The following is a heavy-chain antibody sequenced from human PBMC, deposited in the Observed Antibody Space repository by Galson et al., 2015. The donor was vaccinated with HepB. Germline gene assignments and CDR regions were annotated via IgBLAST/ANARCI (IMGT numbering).Heavy chain of an antibody. CDR1: GFTFSSYS. D-gene: IGHD1-26*01. CDR2: ISSSSSTI. J-gene: IGHJ5*02. V-gene: IGHV3-48*01. Sequence: SLRLSCAASGFTFSSYSMNWVRQAPGKGLEWVSYISSSSSTIYYADSVKGRFTISRDNAKNSLYLQMNSLRAEDTAVYYCARDRPQAVGAFDPWGQGTLVTVSS. CDR3: ARDRPQAVGAFDP.